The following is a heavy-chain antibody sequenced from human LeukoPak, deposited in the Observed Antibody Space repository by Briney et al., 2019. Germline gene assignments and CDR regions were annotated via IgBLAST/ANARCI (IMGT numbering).Heavy chain of an antibody. CDR2: IKQDGSEI. V-gene: IGHV3-7*04. CDR1: GFTFSSYA. Sequence: PGGSLRLSCAASGFTFSSYAMSWVRQAPGKGLEWVANIKQDGSEINYVDSVKGRFTISRDNAKNSMLLRMNSLRAEDTAVYYCARADYGGNLFFDYWGQGALVTVSS. J-gene: IGHJ4*02. D-gene: IGHD4-23*01. CDR3: ARADYGGNLFFDY.